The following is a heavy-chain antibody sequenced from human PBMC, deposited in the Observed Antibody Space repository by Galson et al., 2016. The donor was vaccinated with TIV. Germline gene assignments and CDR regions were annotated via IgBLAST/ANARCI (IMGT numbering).Heavy chain of an antibody. CDR2: IIPLLSSP. V-gene: IGHV1-69*13. CDR1: GGTFSGSA. CDR3: ARGPGPAGIVGIYYNMDV. J-gene: IGHJ6*02. D-gene: IGHD1-26*01. Sequence: SVKVSCKASGGTFSGSAISWVRQAPGQGLEWVGGIIPLLSSPSYGQKFQGRLTITADESMTTSYMELTSLTSDDTAMYYCARGPGPAGIVGIYYNMDVWGQGTTVIVSS.